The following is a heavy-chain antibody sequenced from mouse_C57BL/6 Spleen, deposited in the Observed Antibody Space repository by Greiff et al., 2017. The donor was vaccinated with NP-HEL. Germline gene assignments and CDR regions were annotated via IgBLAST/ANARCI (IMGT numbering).Heavy chain of an antibody. CDR2: INPNNGGT. V-gene: IGHV1-26*01. CDR3: ARGYDYDAY. Sequence: VQLQQSGPELVKPGASVKISCKASGYTFTDYYMNWVKQSHGKSLEWIGDINPNNGGTSYNQKFKGKATLTVDKSSSTAYMELRSLTSEDSAVYYCARGYDYDAYWGQGTLVTVSA. J-gene: IGHJ3*01. CDR1: GYTFTDYY. D-gene: IGHD2-4*01.